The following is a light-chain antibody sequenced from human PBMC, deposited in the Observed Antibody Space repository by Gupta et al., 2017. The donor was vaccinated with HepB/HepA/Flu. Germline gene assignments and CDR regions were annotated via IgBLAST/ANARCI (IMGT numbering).Light chain of an antibody. Sequence: NFVLTQPHSVSESPGKTVTISCTRSSGSIASNYVQWYQQRPGSAPSIVIYEDKQRPSGVPARFSGSIDRSSNSASLTITGLKTEDEADYYCQSNDPSNSSVIFGGGTKLTVV. CDR1: SGSIASNY. CDR2: EDK. V-gene: IGLV6-57*03. J-gene: IGLJ2*01. CDR3: QSNDPSNSSVI.